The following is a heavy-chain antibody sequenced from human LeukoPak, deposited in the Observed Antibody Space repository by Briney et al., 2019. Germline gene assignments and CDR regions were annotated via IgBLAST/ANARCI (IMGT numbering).Heavy chain of an antibody. Sequence: GASVKVSCNASGYTFTSYDINWVRQATGQGLEWMGWMNPNSGNTGYAQKFQGRVTITRNTSISTAYMELSSLRSEDTAVYYCARGGYSSSWYSYYYYYMDVWGKGTTVTVSS. CDR1: GYTFTSYD. D-gene: IGHD6-13*01. CDR2: MNPNSGNT. CDR3: ARGGYSSSWYSYYYYYMDV. J-gene: IGHJ6*03. V-gene: IGHV1-8*03.